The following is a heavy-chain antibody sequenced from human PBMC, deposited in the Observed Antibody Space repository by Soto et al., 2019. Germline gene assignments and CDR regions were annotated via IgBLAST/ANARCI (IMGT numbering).Heavy chain of an antibody. CDR3: AGQWLVFAFDI. J-gene: IGHJ3*02. CDR2: IIPIFGTA. CDR1: GGTFSSYA. V-gene: IGHV1-69*13. Sequence: SVKVSCKASGGTFSSYAISWVRQAPGQGLEWMGGIIPIFGTANYAQKFQGRVTITADESTSTAYMELSSLRSEDTAVYYCAGQWLVFAFDIWGQGTMVPVSS. D-gene: IGHD6-19*01.